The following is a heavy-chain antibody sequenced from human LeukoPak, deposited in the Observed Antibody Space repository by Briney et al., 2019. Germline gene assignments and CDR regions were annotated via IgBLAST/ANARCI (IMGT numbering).Heavy chain of an antibody. CDR3: AREDHYYYYYMDV. V-gene: IGHV3-7*01. Sequence: HSGGSLRLSCATSGFPFSDFSMTWVRQAPGKGLEGVANIKQDGSEKYYVDSVKGRFTISRDNAKNSLYLQMNSLRAEDTAVYYCAREDHYYYYYMDVWGNGTTVTVSS. CDR1: GFPFSDFS. CDR2: IKQDGSEK. J-gene: IGHJ6*03.